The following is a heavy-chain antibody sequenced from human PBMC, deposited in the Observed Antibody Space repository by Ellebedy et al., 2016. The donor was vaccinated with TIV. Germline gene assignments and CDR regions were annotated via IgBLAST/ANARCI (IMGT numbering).Heavy chain of an antibody. V-gene: IGHV3-11*06. Sequence: GGSLRLSCAASGFTFSDSYMSWIRQAPGKGLEWVSYISSTSSYTNYTDSVKGRFTISRDNAKNSLYLQMNSLRDEDTAVYYCARNGYEYVWGSYHHDYWGQGTLVTVSS. CDR2: ISSTSSYT. CDR3: ARNGYEYVWGSYHHDY. CDR1: GFTFSDSY. J-gene: IGHJ4*02. D-gene: IGHD3-16*02.